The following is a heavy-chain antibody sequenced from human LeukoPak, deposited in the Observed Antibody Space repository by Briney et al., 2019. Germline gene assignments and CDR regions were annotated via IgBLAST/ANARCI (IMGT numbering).Heavy chain of an antibody. D-gene: IGHD3-22*01. Sequence: SETLSLTCTVSGGSISSYYWSWIRQPPGKGLEWIGYIYHSGSTKYNPSLKSRVTISVDTSKNQFPLKLSSVTAADTAVFYCASLTTADAFDIWGQGTMVTVSS. V-gene: IGHV4-59*01. CDR2: IYHSGST. CDR1: GGSISSYY. J-gene: IGHJ3*02. CDR3: ASLTTADAFDI.